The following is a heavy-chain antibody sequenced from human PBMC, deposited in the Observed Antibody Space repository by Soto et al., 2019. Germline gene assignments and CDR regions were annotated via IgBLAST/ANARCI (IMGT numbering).Heavy chain of an antibody. Sequence: GESLKISCKGSGYSFTSYWIGWVRQMPGKGLEWMGIIYPGDSDTRYSPSFQGQVTISADKSISTAYLQWSSLKASDTAMYYCARQDYDFGSGYYGQQNWFDPWGQGTLVTVSS. CDR3: ARQDYDFGSGYYGQQNWFDP. J-gene: IGHJ5*02. D-gene: IGHD3-3*01. V-gene: IGHV5-51*01. CDR1: GYSFTSYW. CDR2: IYPGDSDT.